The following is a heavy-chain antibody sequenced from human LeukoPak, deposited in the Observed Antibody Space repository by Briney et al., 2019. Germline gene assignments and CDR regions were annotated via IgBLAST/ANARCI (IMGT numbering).Heavy chain of an antibody. Sequence: GGSLRLSCAASGFTFTSYSMNWVRQAPGKGLEWVSTISGGGGSTYYADSVKGRFTISRDNSKNTLYLQVNSLRVEDTAVYYCVPKRIYTIDYWGQGTLVTVSS. CDR3: VPKRIYTIDY. J-gene: IGHJ4*02. V-gene: IGHV3-23*01. CDR1: GFTFTSYS. D-gene: IGHD4-11*01. CDR2: ISGGGGST.